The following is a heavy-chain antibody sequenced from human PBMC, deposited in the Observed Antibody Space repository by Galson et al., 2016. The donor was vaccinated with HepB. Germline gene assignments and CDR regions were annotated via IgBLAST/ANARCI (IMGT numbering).Heavy chain of an antibody. J-gene: IGHJ4*02. Sequence: SLRLSCAASGFIFSSYTMNWVRQAPGKGLEWVSSISSSSSYVDYADPVKGRFTISRDNAKNSLYLQMNSLRAEDTAVYYCARAKGLLEWLVRYYFDYWGQGTLVTVSS. D-gene: IGHD3-3*01. V-gene: IGHV3-21*01. CDR1: GFIFSSYT. CDR2: ISSSSSYV. CDR3: ARAKGLLEWLVRYYFDY.